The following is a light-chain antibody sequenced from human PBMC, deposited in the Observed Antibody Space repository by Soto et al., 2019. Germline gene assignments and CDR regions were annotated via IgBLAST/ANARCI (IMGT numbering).Light chain of an antibody. CDR2: GAS. V-gene: IGKV1-39*01. CDR3: QQSYSTPHT. CDR1: QNISSY. J-gene: IGKJ2*01. Sequence: DIQMTQSPSSLSAFVGDRVTITCRASQNISSYLNWYQQNPGKAPKLLMYGASALQSGVPSRFSGSGSGTDFTLTISSLQPEDFATYSCQQSYSTPHTFGQGTKLEIK.